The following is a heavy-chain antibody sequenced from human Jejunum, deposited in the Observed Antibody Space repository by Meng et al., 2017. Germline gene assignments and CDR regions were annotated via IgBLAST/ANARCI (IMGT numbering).Heavy chain of an antibody. Sequence: SETLSLTCTVSGGSISSGSHYWSWVRQPAGKGLEWIGRIYTSGSSNYNPSLKSRVTISVDTSMNQFSLTLNSVTGADTAVYYCTRGCSGGSCNSGYGMDVWGQGTTVTVSS. J-gene: IGHJ6*02. CDR1: GGSISSGSHY. V-gene: IGHV4-61*02. D-gene: IGHD2-15*01. CDR3: TRGCSGGSCNSGYGMDV. CDR2: IYTSGSS.